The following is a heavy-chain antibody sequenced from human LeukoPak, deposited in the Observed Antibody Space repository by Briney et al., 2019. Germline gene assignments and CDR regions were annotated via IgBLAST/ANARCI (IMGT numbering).Heavy chain of an antibody. CDR1: GYTFTTYA. Sequence: TSVKVSCKPSGYTFTTYAFHWVRQAPGQRLEWMGSINAGNGNTKFSQNLQGRVTIARDTSASTAYMELSSLRSEDTAVYYCAREPSSGSSNYYLDQWGQGTLVTVSS. D-gene: IGHD2-2*01. CDR2: INAGNGNT. J-gene: IGHJ4*02. CDR3: AREPSSGSSNYYLDQ. V-gene: IGHV1-3*01.